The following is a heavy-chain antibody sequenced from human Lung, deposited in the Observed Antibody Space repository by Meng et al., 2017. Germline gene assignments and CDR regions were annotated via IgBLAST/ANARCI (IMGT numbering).Heavy chain of an antibody. CDR3: ARGPTTMAHDFDY. Sequence: VPLQQWGAGLLKPSETLALPCVVSGGSFSDYYWSWIRQPPGKGLEWIGEINHSGSTNYNPSLESRATISVDTSQNNLSLKLSFVTAADSAVYYCARGPTTMAHDFDYWGQGTLVTVSS. J-gene: IGHJ4*02. V-gene: IGHV4-34*01. D-gene: IGHD4-11*01. CDR2: INHSGST. CDR1: GGSFSDYY.